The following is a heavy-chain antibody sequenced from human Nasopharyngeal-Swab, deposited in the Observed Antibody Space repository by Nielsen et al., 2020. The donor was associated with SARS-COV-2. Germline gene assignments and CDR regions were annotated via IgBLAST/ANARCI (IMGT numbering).Heavy chain of an antibody. J-gene: IGHJ4*02. D-gene: IGHD3-10*01. CDR1: GYTFSNYG. V-gene: IGHV1-18*01. CDR2: ISPYYGYT. Sequence: ASVKVSCKTSGYTFSNYGLSWVRQAPGQGLEWMGWISPYYGYTKYAEKVQGRVTLTTDTSTSTAYMELRSLRSDDTAVYYCARDGMDAWFGEFDLWGQGTLVTVSS. CDR3: ARDGMDAWFGEFDL.